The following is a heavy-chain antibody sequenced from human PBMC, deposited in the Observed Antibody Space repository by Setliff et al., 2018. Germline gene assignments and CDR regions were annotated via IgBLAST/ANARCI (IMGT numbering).Heavy chain of an antibody. Sequence: ASVKVSCKASGYMFTTYAMSWIRQVPGQGFEWMGWINTNTGNPIYVQGFTGRFVFSLDTSVGTAYLHISGLKAEDTAVYYCARASRFGTVVYKGDYYMDVWGKGTTVTVSS. CDR1: GYMFTTYA. CDR2: INTNTGNP. V-gene: IGHV7-4-1*02. J-gene: IGHJ6*03. CDR3: ARASRFGTVVYKGDYYMDV. D-gene: IGHD3-10*01.